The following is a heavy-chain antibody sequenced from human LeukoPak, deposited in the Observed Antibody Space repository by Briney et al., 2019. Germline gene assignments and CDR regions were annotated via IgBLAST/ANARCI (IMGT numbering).Heavy chain of an antibody. D-gene: IGHD6-13*01. J-gene: IGHJ3*02. CDR1: GCTFSSYG. CDR2: LWYDGSNK. Sequence: PGGSLRLSCAASGCTFSSYGMHWVRQAPGKGLEWVALLWYDGSNKFYADSVKGRFTISRDNSKNTLSLQMNSLRVEDTAVYYCASASEYSTNWYGAFDIWGEGTMVTVSS. V-gene: IGHV3-33*01. CDR3: ASASEYSTNWYGAFDI.